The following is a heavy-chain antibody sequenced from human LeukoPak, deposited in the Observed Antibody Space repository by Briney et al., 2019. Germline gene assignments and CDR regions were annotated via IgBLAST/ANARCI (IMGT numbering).Heavy chain of an antibody. D-gene: IGHD3-3*01. V-gene: IGHV1-18*01. Sequence: ASVKASCKASSYTFTSYGISWVRQAPGQGLEWMGWISAYNGNTNYAQKLQGRVTMTTDTSTSTAYMELRSLRSDDTAVYYCARDRSYYDFWSGYKDYYYYHGMDVWGQGTTVTVSS. CDR3: ARDRSYYDFWSGYKDYYYYHGMDV. CDR1: SYTFTSYG. J-gene: IGHJ6*02. CDR2: ISAYNGNT.